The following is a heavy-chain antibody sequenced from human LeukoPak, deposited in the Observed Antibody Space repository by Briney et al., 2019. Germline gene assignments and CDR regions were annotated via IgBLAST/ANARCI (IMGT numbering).Heavy chain of an antibody. V-gene: IGHV3-11*01. J-gene: IGHJ4*02. CDR3: ARASSYFDY. CDR1: GFTFSYYY. CDR2: ISSSGSTI. D-gene: IGHD6-19*01. Sequence: KPGGSVRLSCAASGFTFSYYYISWIRQAPGEGLEWVSYISSSGSTIYYADSVKGRFTISRDNAKNSLYLQMNSLRAEDTAVYYCARASSYFDYWGQGTLVTVSS.